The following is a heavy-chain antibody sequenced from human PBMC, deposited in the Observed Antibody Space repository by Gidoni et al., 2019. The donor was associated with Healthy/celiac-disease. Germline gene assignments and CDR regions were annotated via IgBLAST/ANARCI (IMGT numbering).Heavy chain of an antibody. CDR1: GGTFSSYA. CDR3: ARDTTSTFGVELDY. V-gene: IGHV1-69*04. J-gene: IGHJ4*02. Sequence: QVQLVQSGAEVKKPGSSVKVSCKASGGTFSSYAISWVRQAPGQGLEWMGRIIPILGIANYAQKFQGRVTITADKSTSTAYMELSSLRSEDTAVYYCARDTTSTFGVELDYWGQGTLVTVSS. CDR2: IIPILGIA. D-gene: IGHD3-3*01.